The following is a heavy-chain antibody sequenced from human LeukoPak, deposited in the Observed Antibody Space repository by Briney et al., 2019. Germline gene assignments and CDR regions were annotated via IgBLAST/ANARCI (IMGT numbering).Heavy chain of an antibody. D-gene: IGHD5-24*01. Sequence: GGSLRLSCAASGFTFSSYAMHWVRQAPGKGLEWVSGISGSGSSTYYADSVKGRFTISRDNSKNTLYLQMNSLRAEDTAVYYCARETPRRGETRDGYRWGQGTLVTVSS. J-gene: IGHJ4*02. V-gene: IGHV3-23*01. CDR3: ARETPRRGETRDGYR. CDR1: GFTFSSYA. CDR2: ISGSGSST.